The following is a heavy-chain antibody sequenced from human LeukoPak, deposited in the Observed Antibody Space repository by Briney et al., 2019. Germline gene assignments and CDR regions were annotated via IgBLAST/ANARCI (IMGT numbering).Heavy chain of an antibody. CDR1: GFTVSSYA. J-gene: IGHJ3*02. CDR3: PKDITSGAYAGGDAFDI. D-gene: IGHD4-17*01. CDR2: ISVSCCST. Sequence: GGSLRLSCAASGFTVSSYAMSWVRQAPGKWLEWGSAISVSCCSTYYAYSVKGRFTISIDNSKNTLYLQMNSLRAEATAVYSCPKDITSGAYAGGDAFDIWGQGRMVTVSS. V-gene: IGHV3-23*01.